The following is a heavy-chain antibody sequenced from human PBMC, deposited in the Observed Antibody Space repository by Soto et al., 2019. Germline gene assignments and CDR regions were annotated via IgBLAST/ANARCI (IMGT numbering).Heavy chain of an antibody. V-gene: IGHV4-34*01. D-gene: IGHD2-15*01. CDR1: GGSFSGYY. CDR2: INHSGST. CDR3: ERGRRDIVVVVAATPNWFDP. Sequence: QVQLQQWGAGLLKPSETLSLTCAVYGGSFSGYYWSWIRQPPGKGLEWIGEINHSGSTNYNPSLKSRYTISVDTSKNQFSLKLSSVTAADTAVYYCERGRRDIVVVVAATPNWFDPWGQGTLVTVSS. J-gene: IGHJ5*02.